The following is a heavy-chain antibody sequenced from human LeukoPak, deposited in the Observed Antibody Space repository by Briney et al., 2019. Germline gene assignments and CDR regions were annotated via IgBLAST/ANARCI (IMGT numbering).Heavy chain of an antibody. Sequence: PWGSLRLSCAASGFTFSNYAMNWVRQAPGKGLEWVAVVWSDEINKYYADSVRGRFTISRDNSKNTLYLQMNSLRAEDTAVYCCARDIHAFDIWGQGTMVTVSS. D-gene: IGHD2-21*01. CDR1: GFTFSNYA. CDR2: VWSDEINK. CDR3: ARDIHAFDI. J-gene: IGHJ3*02. V-gene: IGHV3-33*01.